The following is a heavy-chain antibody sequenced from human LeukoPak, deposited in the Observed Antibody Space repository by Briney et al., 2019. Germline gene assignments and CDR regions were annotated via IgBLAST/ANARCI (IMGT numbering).Heavy chain of an antibody. J-gene: IGHJ2*01. CDR1: GGSFSGYY. D-gene: IGHD6-19*01. V-gene: IGHV4-34*01. CDR3: ARVAQKLERIVVAGTSEWRANWFFDL. Sequence: SETLSLTCSVYGGSFSGYYWSWIRQPPGKGLEWIGEINHSGSTNYDPSLKSRVTISVDTSKNQFSLKLRSVTAADTAVYYCARVAQKLERIVVAGTSEWRANWFFDLWGRGTLVTVSS. CDR2: INHSGST.